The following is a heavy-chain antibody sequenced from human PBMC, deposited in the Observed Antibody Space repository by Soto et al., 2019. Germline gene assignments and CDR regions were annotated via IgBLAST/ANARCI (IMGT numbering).Heavy chain of an antibody. Sequence: VASVKVSCKASGYTFTSYYMHWVRQAPGQGLEWMGIINPSGGSTSYAQKFQGRVTMTRGTSTSTVYMELSSLRSEDTAVYYCARETPRGYYDSSGYPTYAFDIWGQGTMVTVSS. CDR1: GYTFTSYY. D-gene: IGHD3-22*01. CDR2: INPSGGST. V-gene: IGHV1-46*01. CDR3: ARETPRGYYDSSGYPTYAFDI. J-gene: IGHJ3*02.